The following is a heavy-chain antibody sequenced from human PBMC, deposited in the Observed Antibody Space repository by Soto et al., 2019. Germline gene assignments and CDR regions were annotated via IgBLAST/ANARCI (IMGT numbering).Heavy chain of an antibody. J-gene: IGHJ4*02. Sequence: GGSLRLSCAASGFTFSSYAMSWVRQAPGKGLEWVSAISGSGGSTYYADSVKGRFTISRDNSKNTLYLQMNSLRAEDTALYYCAKSIAAAGTLRSSFDYWGQGTLVTVSS. CDR2: ISGSGGST. V-gene: IGHV3-23*01. D-gene: IGHD6-13*01. CDR1: GFTFSSYA. CDR3: AKSIAAAGTLRSSFDY.